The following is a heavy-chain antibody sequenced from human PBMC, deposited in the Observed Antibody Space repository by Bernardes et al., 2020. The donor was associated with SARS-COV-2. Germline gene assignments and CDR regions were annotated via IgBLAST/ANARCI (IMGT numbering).Heavy chain of an antibody. CDR3: ARDSDYYYYGMDV. V-gene: IGHV3-33*01. CDR2: IWYDGSNK. Sequence: GGSLRLSCAASGFTFSSYGMHWVRQAPGKGLEWVAVIWYDGSNKYYADSVKGRFTISRDNSKNTLYLQMNSLRAEDTAVYYCARDSDYYYYGMDVWGQGTTVTVSS. CDR1: GFTFSSYG. J-gene: IGHJ6*02. D-gene: IGHD3-10*01.